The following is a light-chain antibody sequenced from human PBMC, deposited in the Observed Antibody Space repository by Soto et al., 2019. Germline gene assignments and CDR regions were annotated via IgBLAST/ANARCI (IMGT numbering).Light chain of an antibody. Sequence: SYELIQPPSVSVAPGQTARVTCGGDSIGRKTVHWYQQRPGQAPVVVVYDDSDRPSGIPERFSGSNSGNTATLTISRVEAGDEADYYCQVRDSGSESYVFGTGTKLTVL. CDR2: DDS. CDR3: QVRDSGSESYV. CDR1: SIGRKT. V-gene: IGLV3-21*02. J-gene: IGLJ1*01.